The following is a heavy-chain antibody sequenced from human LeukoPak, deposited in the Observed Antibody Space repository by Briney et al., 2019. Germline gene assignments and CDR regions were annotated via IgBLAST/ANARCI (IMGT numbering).Heavy chain of an antibody. Sequence: GGSLRLPCAASGFTFSSYGMHWVRQAPGKGLEWVAVIWYDGSNKYYADSVKGRFTISRDNSKNTLYLQMNSLRAEDTAVYYCARDRPWRFLEWSPFYGMDVWGQGTTVTVSS. J-gene: IGHJ6*02. CDR2: IWYDGSNK. V-gene: IGHV3-33*01. D-gene: IGHD3-3*01. CDR1: GFTFSSYG. CDR3: ARDRPWRFLEWSPFYGMDV.